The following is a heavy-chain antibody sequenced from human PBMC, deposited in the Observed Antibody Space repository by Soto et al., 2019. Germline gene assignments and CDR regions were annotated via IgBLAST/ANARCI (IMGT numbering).Heavy chain of an antibody. Sequence: GGSLRLSCAASGFTFSNCAMHWIRQAPGKGLEWVALISNDGTNKYYADSVKGRLTISRDNSKSILYLQMNSLRAEDTALYYRAAAFLAAEIDFWGHGTLVTVSS. CDR1: GFTFSNCA. CDR2: ISNDGTNK. D-gene: IGHD6-13*01. J-gene: IGHJ4*01. V-gene: IGHV3-30-3*01. CDR3: AAAFLAAEIDF.